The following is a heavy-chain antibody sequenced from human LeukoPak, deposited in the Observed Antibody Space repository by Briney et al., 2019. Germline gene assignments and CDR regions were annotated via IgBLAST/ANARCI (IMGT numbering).Heavy chain of an antibody. D-gene: IGHD6-19*01. CDR1: GFTVSSNY. CDR2: LYGGGST. V-gene: IGHV3-53*05. Sequence: PGGSLRLSCAASGFTVSSNYMSWVRQAPGKGLEWVSVLYGGGSTYYADSVKGRFTISRDNSKNTLYLQMNSLRGEDTAVYYCARGGTPGYSTGWTDYWGQGTLVTVSS. J-gene: IGHJ4*02. CDR3: ARGGTPGYSTGWTDY.